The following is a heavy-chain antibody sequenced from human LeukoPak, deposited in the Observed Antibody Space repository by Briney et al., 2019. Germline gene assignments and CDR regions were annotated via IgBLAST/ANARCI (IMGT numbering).Heavy chain of an antibody. CDR3: ARGFNGWTRYDY. CDR2: IHYSGST. CDR1: GGSISSYY. V-gene: IGHV4-59*01. J-gene: IGHJ4*02. D-gene: IGHD6-19*01. Sequence: PSETLSLTCTVSGGSISSYYWSWIRQPPGKGLEWIGYIHYSGSTNYNPSLKSRVTISVDTSKNQFSLKLNSVTAADTAVYYCARGFNGWTRYDYWGQGTLVTVSS.